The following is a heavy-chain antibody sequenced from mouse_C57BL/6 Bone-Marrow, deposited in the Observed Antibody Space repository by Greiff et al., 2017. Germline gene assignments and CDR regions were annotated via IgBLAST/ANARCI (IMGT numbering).Heavy chain of an antibody. V-gene: IGHV2-2*01. Sequence: VMLVESGPGLVQPSQSLSITCTVSGFSLTSSGVHWVRQSPGKGLEWLGGIWSGGSTDYNAAFISRLSISKDNSKSQVFFKMNSLQADDTAIYYCASFWYFDVWGTGTTVTVSS. J-gene: IGHJ1*03. CDR3: ASFWYFDV. CDR2: IWSGGST. CDR1: GFSLTSSG.